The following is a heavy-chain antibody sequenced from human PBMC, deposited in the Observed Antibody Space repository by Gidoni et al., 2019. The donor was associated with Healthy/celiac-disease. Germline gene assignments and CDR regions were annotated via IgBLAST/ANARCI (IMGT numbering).Heavy chain of an antibody. CDR2: INPNSGGT. V-gene: IGHV1-2*02. CDR1: GYTFTGYY. CDR3: ARARGQWLVSSDSNGYYFDY. J-gene: IGHJ4*02. Sequence: QVQLVQSGAEVKKPGASVKVSCKASGYTFTGYYMPWVRQAPGQGLEWVGWINPNSGGTNYAQKFQGRVTMTRDTSISTAYMELSRLRSDDTAVYYCARARGQWLVSSDSNGYYFDYWGQGTLVTVSS. D-gene: IGHD6-19*01.